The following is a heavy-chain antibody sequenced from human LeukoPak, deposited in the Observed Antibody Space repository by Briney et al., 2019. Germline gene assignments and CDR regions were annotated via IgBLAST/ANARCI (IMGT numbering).Heavy chain of an antibody. Sequence: GGSLRLSCAASGFSFGVHAMTWVRQAPGKGPEWVAAIGGPAETFYADSVKGRFIISRDNSRNSLYLQMNSLRAEDSALYYCAKDWTSHNGVYDCLDFWGQGTQVTVSS. CDR3: AKDWTSHNGVYDCLDF. V-gene: IGHV3-23*01. D-gene: IGHD3-16*01. CDR2: IGGPAET. J-gene: IGHJ4*02. CDR1: GFSFGVHA.